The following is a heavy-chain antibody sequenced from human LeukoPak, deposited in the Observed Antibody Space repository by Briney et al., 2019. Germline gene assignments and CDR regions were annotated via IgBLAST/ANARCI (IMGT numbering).Heavy chain of an antibody. Sequence: ASVKVSCKASNYTFSNYGITWVRPAPGQGLEWLAYISIYNGDTKYAQKIQDRVTLTTDTSSSTVYLELRRLRSDDTAIYYCARDLGYINAWNARHLDYWGQGSLVIVSS. V-gene: IGHV1-18*04. D-gene: IGHD1-1*01. CDR2: ISIYNGDT. J-gene: IGHJ4*02. CDR3: ARDLGYINAWNARHLDY. CDR1: NYTFSNYG.